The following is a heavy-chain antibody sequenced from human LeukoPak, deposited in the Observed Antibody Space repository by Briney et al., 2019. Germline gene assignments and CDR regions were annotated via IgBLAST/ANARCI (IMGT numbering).Heavy chain of an antibody. CDR1: GDSVSSNSAA. J-gene: IGHJ6*02. V-gene: IGHV6-1*01. CDR3: AREDYYGSGSYSDYYYGMDV. CDR2: TYYRSKWYN. Sequence: SQTLSLTCAISGDSVSSNSAAWNWIRQSPSRGLEWLGRTYYRSKWYNDYAVSVKSRITINPDTSKNQFSLQLNSVTPEDTAVYYCAREDYYGSGSYSDYYYGMDVWGQGTTVTVSS. D-gene: IGHD3-10*01.